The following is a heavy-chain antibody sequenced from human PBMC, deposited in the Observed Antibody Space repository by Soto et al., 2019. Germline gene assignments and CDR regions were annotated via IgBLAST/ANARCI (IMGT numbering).Heavy chain of an antibody. CDR2: FHYSGRT. Sequence: QLQLLESGPGLVKPSETLSLTCSVSGGSISSGPYSWGWIRQPPGKGLEWIGTFHYSGRTYYSPSRKXRVTIPVDTSKXRXSXQVRSVTAADTAVFYCARLAGYCSGTSCYGYYGMDVWGQGTTVTVSS. J-gene: IGHJ6*02. V-gene: IGHV4-39*01. CDR3: ARLAGYCSGTSCYGYYGMDV. CDR1: GGSISSGPYS. D-gene: IGHD2-2*01.